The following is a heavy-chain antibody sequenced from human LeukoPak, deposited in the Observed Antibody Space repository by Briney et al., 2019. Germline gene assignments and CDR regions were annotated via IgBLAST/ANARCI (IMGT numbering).Heavy chain of an antibody. D-gene: IGHD6-13*01. J-gene: IGHJ4*02. CDR2: LYSGGST. CDR1: GFTVSSNY. CDR3: ARVIRAAPGRGYFDY. V-gene: IGHV3-53*01. Sequence: GGSLRLSCAASGFTVSSNYMNWVRQPPGKGLEWVSVLYSGGSTYYSDSVKGRFTISRDSSKNTLYLQMNSLRAEDTAIYYCARVIRAAPGRGYFDYWGQGTLVTVSS.